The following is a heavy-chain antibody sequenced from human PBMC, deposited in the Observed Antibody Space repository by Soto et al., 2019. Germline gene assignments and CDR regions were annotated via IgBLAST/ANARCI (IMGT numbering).Heavy chain of an antibody. J-gene: IGHJ3*02. V-gene: IGHV3-15*07. CDR1: GFTFSNAW. CDR2: IKSKTDGGTT. Sequence: VGSLRLSCAASGFTFSNAWMNWVRQAPGKGLEWVGRIKSKTDGGTTDYAAPVKGRFTISRDDSKNTLYLQMNSLKTEDTAVYYCTADFSGLRFLEGHKSHDAFDIWGQGTMVTVSS. D-gene: IGHD3-3*01. CDR3: TADFSGLRFLEGHKSHDAFDI.